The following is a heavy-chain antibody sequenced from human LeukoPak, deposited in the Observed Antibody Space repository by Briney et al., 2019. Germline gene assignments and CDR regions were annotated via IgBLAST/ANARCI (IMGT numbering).Heavy chain of an antibody. CDR3: ASIRRPTADYYYTEDV. D-gene: IGHD4-11*01. J-gene: IGHJ6*02. V-gene: IGHV4-59*08. Sequence: PSETLSLTCTVSGGSINSYSWSWIRQPPGKGLEWIGYFYYTGSTNYSPSLKSRVTISVDTSKNQFSLKLSSVTAADTAVYYCASIRRPTADYYYTEDVWGQGTTVTVSS. CDR1: GGSINSYS. CDR2: FYYTGST.